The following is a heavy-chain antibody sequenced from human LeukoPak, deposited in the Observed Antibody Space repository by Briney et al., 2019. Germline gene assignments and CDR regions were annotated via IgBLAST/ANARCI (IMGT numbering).Heavy chain of an antibody. CDR1: GGSIRNYY. CDR3: AREYSGSYNAFDI. Sequence: SETLSLTCTVSGGSIRNYYWSWIRQPPGKGLEWIGYIYYSGSTNYNPSLKSRVTISVDTSKNQFSLKLSSVTAADTAVYYCAREYSGSYNAFDIWGQGTMVTVSS. D-gene: IGHD1-26*01. CDR2: IYYSGST. J-gene: IGHJ3*02. V-gene: IGHV4-59*01.